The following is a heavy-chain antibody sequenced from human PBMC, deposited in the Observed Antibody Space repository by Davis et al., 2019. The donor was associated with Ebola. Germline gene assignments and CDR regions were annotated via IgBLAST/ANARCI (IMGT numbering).Heavy chain of an antibody. CDR2: IYYSGST. Sequence: GSLRLSCTVSGGSISSGDYYWSWIRQPPGKGLEWIGYIYYSGSTNYNPSLKSRVTISVDTSKNQFSLKLSSVTAADTAVYYCARESPRDGYNFRYYFDYWGQGTLVTVSS. CDR1: GGSISSGDYY. CDR3: ARESPRDGYNFRYYFDY. D-gene: IGHD5-24*01. V-gene: IGHV4-61*08. J-gene: IGHJ4*02.